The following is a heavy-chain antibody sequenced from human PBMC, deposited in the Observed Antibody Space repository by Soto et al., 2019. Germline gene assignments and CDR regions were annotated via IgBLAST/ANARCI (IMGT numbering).Heavy chain of an antibody. Sequence: QEQLVESGGGVVQPGRSLRLSCATSGFTFSNYGMYWVRQAPGKGLEWVAVIWYDGSDKYYADSVKGRFTISRDNSKNTLYLQLNSLRAEDTAVYYCARDRGSRFLEWLLEDWGQGTLVTVSS. V-gene: IGHV3-33*01. CDR3: ARDRGSRFLEWLLED. CDR2: IWYDGSDK. D-gene: IGHD3-3*01. CDR1: GFTFSNYG. J-gene: IGHJ4*02.